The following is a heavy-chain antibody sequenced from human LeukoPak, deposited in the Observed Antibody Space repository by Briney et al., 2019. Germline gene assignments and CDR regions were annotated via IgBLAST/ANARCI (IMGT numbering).Heavy chain of an antibody. D-gene: IGHD6-13*01. J-gene: IGHJ5*02. CDR2: ISGSGGST. V-gene: IGHV3-23*01. CDR1: GFTFSSYA. Sequence: GGSLRLSCAASGFTFSSYAMSWVRQAPGKGLEWVSAISGSGGSTYYADSVKGRFTISRDNSKNMLYLQMNSLRAEDTAVYYCAKGAEQQLVPGDNWFDPWGQGTLVTVSS. CDR3: AKGAEQQLVPGDNWFDP.